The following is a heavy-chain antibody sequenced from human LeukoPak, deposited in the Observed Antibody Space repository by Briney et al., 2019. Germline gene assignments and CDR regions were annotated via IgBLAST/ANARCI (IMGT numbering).Heavy chain of an antibody. J-gene: IGHJ4*02. CDR2: IKQDGSEE. CDR1: GFTFSSYW. Sequence: PGGSLRLSCAASGFTFSSYWMSWVRQAPGKGLEWVANIKQDGSEENFVDSVKSRFTISRDNAKKSLYLQMNSLRAGDTALYYCARAPYCGGDCYPPGFDYWGQGTLVTVSS. CDR3: ARAPYCGGDCYPPGFDY. D-gene: IGHD2-21*02. V-gene: IGHV3-7*01.